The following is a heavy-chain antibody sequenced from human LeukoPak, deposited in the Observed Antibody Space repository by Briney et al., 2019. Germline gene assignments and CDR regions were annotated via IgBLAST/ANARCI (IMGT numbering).Heavy chain of an antibody. Sequence: SVKVSCKASGGTFSSYAMSWVRQAPGQGLEWMGGINPIIGKANYAQKFQGRVTITADESTSTAYMELSSLKSEDTAVYYCARDYSMDGWGQRTTVTASS. CDR3: ARDYSMDG. D-gene: IGHD2-2*02. CDR2: INPIIGKA. J-gene: IGHJ6*02. CDR1: GGTFSSYA. V-gene: IGHV1-69*13.